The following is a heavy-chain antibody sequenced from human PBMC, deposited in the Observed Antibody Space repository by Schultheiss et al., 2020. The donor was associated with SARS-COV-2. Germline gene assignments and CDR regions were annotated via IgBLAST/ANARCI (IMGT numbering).Heavy chain of an antibody. CDR1: GFTFSSYA. CDR2: ISYDGSNK. V-gene: IGHV3-30*04. D-gene: IGHD3-10*01. J-gene: IGHJ6*02. Sequence: GESLKISCAASGFTFSSYAMHWVRQAPGKGLEWVAVISYDGSNKYYADSVKGRFTISRDNAKNSLYLQMNSLRAEDTALYYCAKGLWVGDFLGGMDVWGQGTTVTVSS. CDR3: AKGLWVGDFLGGMDV.